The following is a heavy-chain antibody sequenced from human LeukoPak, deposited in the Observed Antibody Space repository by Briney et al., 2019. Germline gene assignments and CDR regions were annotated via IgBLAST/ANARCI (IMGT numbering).Heavy chain of an antibody. CDR1: GFTFSNYA. Sequence: GGSLRLSCAASGFTFSNYAMTWVRQAPGKGLEWVSAISGSGGSTYYADSVKGRFTISRDNSKNTLYLQMNSLRAEDTAVYYCAKDSEEAARYFDWFFWGQGTLVTVSS. D-gene: IGHD3-9*01. CDR3: AKDSEEAARYFDWFF. J-gene: IGHJ4*02. V-gene: IGHV3-23*01. CDR2: ISGSGGST.